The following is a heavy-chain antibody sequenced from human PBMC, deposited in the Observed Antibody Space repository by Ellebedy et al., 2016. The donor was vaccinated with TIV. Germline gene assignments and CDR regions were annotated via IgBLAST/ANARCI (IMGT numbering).Heavy chain of an antibody. D-gene: IGHD3-3*01. CDR2: IYYSGSA. Sequence: MPSETLSLTCTVSGGSISNSDYYWNWIRQPPGKGLEWIGSIYYSGSAYYNPSLKSRVTVSVDTSKNQFSLNLSSVTAADTAVYYCARDRFATLYWGQGTLVTVSS. CDR3: ARDRFATLY. J-gene: IGHJ4*02. CDR1: GGSISNSDYY. V-gene: IGHV4-39*07.